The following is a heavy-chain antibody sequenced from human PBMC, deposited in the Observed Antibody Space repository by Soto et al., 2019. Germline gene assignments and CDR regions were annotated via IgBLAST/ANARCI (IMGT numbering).Heavy chain of an antibody. CDR3: ARDGVVGDNINFDY. D-gene: IGHD1-26*01. CDR1: GYTFTNYA. CDR2: INAGNGNT. J-gene: IGHJ4*02. V-gene: IGHV1-3*01. Sequence: QIHLVQSGAEVKKPGASVKVSCWTSGYTFTNYAIHWVRQAPGQRLEWVGWINAGNGNTKYSQKLQGRVTITRDPSASTAYMELSSLRSEDTAVYYCARDGVVGDNINFDYWGQGTQVTVSS.